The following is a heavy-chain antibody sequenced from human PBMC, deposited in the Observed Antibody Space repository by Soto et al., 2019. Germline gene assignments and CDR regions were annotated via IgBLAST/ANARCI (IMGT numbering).Heavy chain of an antibody. CDR1: GYTFSTYG. J-gene: IGHJ3*01. D-gene: IGHD2-2*02. CDR2: INPFKGDT. Sequence: ASVKVSCKASGYTFSTYGITWVRQAPGQGLDWMGWINPFKGDTNSAARFQDRVTMTTDTSTRTAYMELRSLRSDDTAVYYCARVKVPAAILGAFDLWGQGTLVTVSS. CDR3: ARVKVPAAILGAFDL. V-gene: IGHV1-18*01.